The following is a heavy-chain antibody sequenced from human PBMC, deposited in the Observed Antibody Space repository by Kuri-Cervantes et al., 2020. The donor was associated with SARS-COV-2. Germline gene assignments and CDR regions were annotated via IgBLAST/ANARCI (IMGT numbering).Heavy chain of an antibody. Sequence: GGSLRLSCSASGVTFSSYSMNWVRQAPGKGLEWVSSISSSSSYIYYADSVKGRFTISRDNAKNSPYLQMNSLRAEDTAVYYCARDSRFLEWLLDTYYYYMDVWGKGTTVTVSS. CDR3: ARDSRFLEWLLDTYYYYMDV. CDR2: ISSSSSYI. D-gene: IGHD3-3*01. V-gene: IGHV3-21*01. CDR1: GVTFSSYS. J-gene: IGHJ6*03.